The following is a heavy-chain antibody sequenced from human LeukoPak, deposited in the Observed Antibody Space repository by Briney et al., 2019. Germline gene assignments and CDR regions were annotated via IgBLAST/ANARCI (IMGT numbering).Heavy chain of an antibody. D-gene: IGHD3-3*01. V-gene: IGHV3-21*01. CDR3: ARAEDDFWSGYYSVDY. CDR2: ISSSSSCI. Sequence: GGSLRLSCAASGFTFSSYSMNWARQAPGKGLEWVSSISSSSSCIYYADSVKGRFTISRDNAKNSLYLQMNSLRAEDTAVYYCARAEDDFWSGYYSVDYWGQGTLVTVSS. CDR1: GFTFSSYS. J-gene: IGHJ4*02.